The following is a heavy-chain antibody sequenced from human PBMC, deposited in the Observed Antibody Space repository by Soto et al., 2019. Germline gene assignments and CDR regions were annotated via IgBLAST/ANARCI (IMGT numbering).Heavy chain of an antibody. CDR3: ARDGPPPGGYSSGWLIDY. D-gene: IGHD6-19*01. CDR2: ISTSSSTI. J-gene: IGHJ4*02. CDR1: GFTFNSYS. Sequence: GGSLRLSCAASGFTFNSYSMNWVRQAPGKGLEWVSYISTSSSTIYYADSVKGRFTISRDIAKNSLYLQMNSLRDEDTAVYYCARDGPPPGGYSSGWLIDYWGQGTLVTVSS. V-gene: IGHV3-48*02.